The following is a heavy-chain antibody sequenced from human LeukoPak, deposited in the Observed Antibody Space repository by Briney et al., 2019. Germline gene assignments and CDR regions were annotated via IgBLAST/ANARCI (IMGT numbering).Heavy chain of an antibody. V-gene: IGHV3-30*04. CDR2: ISYDGKKS. CDR3: AKAAGKENGYDFWFEH. D-gene: IGHD3-3*01. Sequence: PGGSLRLSCEASGFSFNSYDMHWVRQAPGKGLEWVAVISYDGKKSYYADSVKGRFTISRDNSKSTLYLQMNSLRAEDTAVYYCAKAAGKENGYDFWFEHWGQGTLVTVSS. CDR1: GFSFNSYD. J-gene: IGHJ5*02.